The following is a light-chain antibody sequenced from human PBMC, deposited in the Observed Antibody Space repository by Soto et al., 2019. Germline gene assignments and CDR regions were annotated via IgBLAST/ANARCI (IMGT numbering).Light chain of an antibody. V-gene: IGKV2-28*01. CDR3: MQALQTPA. CDR1: QSLQHSNGYNY. CDR2: LAS. J-gene: IGKJ1*01. Sequence: DIVMTQSPLSLPVTPGEPASISCRSSQSLQHSNGYNYLDWYLQKPGQSPQILIYLASNRASGVPDRFSGRWSGTDFTLKLSRVEAEDVGVYYCMQALQTPAFGQGTKGEIK.